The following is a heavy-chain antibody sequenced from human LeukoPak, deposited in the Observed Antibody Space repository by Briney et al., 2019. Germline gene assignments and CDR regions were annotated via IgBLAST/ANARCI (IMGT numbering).Heavy chain of an antibody. Sequence: GGSLRLSCAASGFTFSTYAMSWVRQAPGKGLEWVSTISSSGGSTYYADSVKGRFTISRDNSKNALYLQMNSLRAEGTAVYYCAKEVDYYDSSGYYSTNFDYWGQGTLVTVSS. J-gene: IGHJ4*02. CDR2: ISSSGGST. D-gene: IGHD3-22*01. CDR3: AKEVDYYDSSGYYSTNFDY. CDR1: GFTFSTYA. V-gene: IGHV3-23*01.